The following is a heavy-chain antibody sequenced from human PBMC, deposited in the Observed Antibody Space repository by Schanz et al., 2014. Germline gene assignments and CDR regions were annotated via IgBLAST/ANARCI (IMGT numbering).Heavy chain of an antibody. J-gene: IGHJ4*02. CDR1: GFTFSSYA. Sequence: QVQLLESGGGLVQPGGSLRLSCAASGFTFSSYAMSWVRQAPGKGLEWVAVISYDGSNKYYADSVKGRFTISRDNSKNTLYLQMNTLRAEDTAVYYCARDRGYCSGGSCLTFDYWGQGTLVTVSS. V-gene: IGHV3-30-3*01. D-gene: IGHD2-15*01. CDR2: ISYDGSNK. CDR3: ARDRGYCSGGSCLTFDY.